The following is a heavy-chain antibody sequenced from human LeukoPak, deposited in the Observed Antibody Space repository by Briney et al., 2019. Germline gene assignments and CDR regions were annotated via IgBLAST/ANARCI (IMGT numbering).Heavy chain of an antibody. V-gene: IGHV3-53*01. D-gene: IGHD2-15*01. J-gene: IGHJ4*02. CDR1: GFTVSSNY. CDR2: IYSGGNT. Sequence: GGSLRLSCAASGFTVSSNYMSWVRQAPGKGLEWVSVIYSGGNTYYAESVRGRFTVSRDNSKNTLYLQMNSLRAEDTAVYYCAKTLDIVVVVAPFDYWGQGTLVTVSS. CDR3: AKTLDIVVVVAPFDY.